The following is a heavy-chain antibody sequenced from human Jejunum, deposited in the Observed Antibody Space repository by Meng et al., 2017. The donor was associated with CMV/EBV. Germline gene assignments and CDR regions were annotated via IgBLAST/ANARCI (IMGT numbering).Heavy chain of an antibody. J-gene: IGHJ6*02. CDR3: ARISKYRYGVYGMDV. Sequence: LTVTTYWVAWVRQAPGKGLEWVANISQDEGEKYYVDSVYGRLTVSRDNAKNSLYLEMNSLRAEDTAVYYCARISKYRYGVYGMDVWGQGTTVTVSS. CDR2: ISQDEGEK. D-gene: IGHD5-18*01. CDR1: LTVTTYW. V-gene: IGHV3-7*01.